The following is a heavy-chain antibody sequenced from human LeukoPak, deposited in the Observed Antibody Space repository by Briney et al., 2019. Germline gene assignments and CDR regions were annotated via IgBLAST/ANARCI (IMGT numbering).Heavy chain of an antibody. Sequence: GGSLRLSCAASGFTVSSNYMSWVRQAPGKGLEWVSVIYSGGCTYYADSVKGRFTISRDNSKNTLYLQMNSLRAEDTAVYYCAREGSLPAGYYYYYGMDVWGQGTTVTVSS. J-gene: IGHJ6*02. CDR3: AREGSLPAGYYYYYGMDV. CDR2: IYSGGCT. V-gene: IGHV3-66*01. CDR1: GFTVSSNY. D-gene: IGHD6-13*01.